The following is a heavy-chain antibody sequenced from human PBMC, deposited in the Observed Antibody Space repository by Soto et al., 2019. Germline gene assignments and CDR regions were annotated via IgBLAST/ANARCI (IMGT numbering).Heavy chain of an antibody. CDR3: ARDYYYDTDYYYGMDV. CDR1: GFTFSSYE. Sequence: YLRHSCAASGFTFSSYEMNWVRQAPGKGLEWVSYISSSGSTIYYADSVKGRFTISRDNAKNSLYLQMNSLRAEDTAVYYCARDYYYDTDYYYGMDVWGQGTTVTVSS. CDR2: ISSSGSTI. D-gene: IGHD3-22*01. V-gene: IGHV3-48*03. J-gene: IGHJ6*02.